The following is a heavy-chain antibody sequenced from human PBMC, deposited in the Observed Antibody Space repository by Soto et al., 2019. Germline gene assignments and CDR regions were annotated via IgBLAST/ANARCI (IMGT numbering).Heavy chain of an antibody. CDR2: IIPIFDTS. V-gene: IGHV1-69*01. Sequence: QVQLVQSGAEVKKPGSSVKVSCKASGGSFSSYTFSWVRQAPGQGLEWMGGIIPIFDTSDYAQKFQGRLAITADESTSTAYMELSSLGSEDTAVYYCARGYFRIAVAGTLYNWVDPWGQGTLVIVSS. J-gene: IGHJ5*02. CDR3: ARGYFRIAVAGTLYNWVDP. D-gene: IGHD6-19*01. CDR1: GGSFSSYT.